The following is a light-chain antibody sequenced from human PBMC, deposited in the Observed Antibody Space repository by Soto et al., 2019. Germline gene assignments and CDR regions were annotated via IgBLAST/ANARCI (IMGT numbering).Light chain of an antibody. J-gene: IGLJ1*01. Sequence: QSALTQPPSVSGSPGQSVAISCTGTSSDVGSSNGVSWYQQPPGTAPKLMIYHVSNRPSGVPDRFSGSKSGNTASLTISGLQAEDEADYYCSSYTSSSTYVFGTGTKVTVL. CDR3: SSYTSSSTYV. V-gene: IGLV2-18*02. CDR2: HVS. CDR1: SSDVGSSNG.